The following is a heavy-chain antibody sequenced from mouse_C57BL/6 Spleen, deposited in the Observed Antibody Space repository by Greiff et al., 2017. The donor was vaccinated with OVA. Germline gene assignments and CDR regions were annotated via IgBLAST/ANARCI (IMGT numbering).Heavy chain of an antibody. CDR3: ARSYSNYDYFDY. D-gene: IGHD2-5*01. CDR2: IYPGDGDT. Sequence: VQLQPSGAELVKPGASVQISCKASGYAFSSYWMNWVKERPGKGLEWIGQIYPGDGDTKYNGKFKGKATLTADKSSSTAYMQLSSLTSEDSAVYFCARSYSNYDYFDYWGQGTTLTVSS. V-gene: IGHV1-80*01. CDR1: GYAFSSYW. J-gene: IGHJ2*01.